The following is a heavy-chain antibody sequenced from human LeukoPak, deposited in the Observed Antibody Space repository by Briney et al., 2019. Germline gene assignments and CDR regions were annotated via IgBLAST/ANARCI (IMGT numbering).Heavy chain of an antibody. CDR3: AREPGVVVADSYYYMDV. J-gene: IGHJ6*03. V-gene: IGHV4-4*02. CDR2: IYTSGST. CDR1: GGSISSSNW. Sequence: PSETLSLTCAVSGGSISSSNWWSWVRQPPGKGLEWIGRIYTSGSTNYNPSLKSRVTMSVDTSKNQFSLKLSSVTAADTAVYYCAREPGVVVADSYYYMDVWGKGTTVTVSS. D-gene: IGHD2-15*01.